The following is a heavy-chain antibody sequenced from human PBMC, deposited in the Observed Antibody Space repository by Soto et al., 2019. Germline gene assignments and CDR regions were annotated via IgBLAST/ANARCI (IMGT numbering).Heavy chain of an antibody. Sequence: PSETLALTCTVSGGSISSGGYYWNWIRQHPGKGLEWIGYIYYSGTTYYNPSLKSRVTISVDTSKNQFSLKLSSVTAADTAVYYCARVFSDSSSFFDPWGQGTLVXISS. CDR1: GGSISSGGYY. J-gene: IGHJ5*02. CDR2: IYYSGTT. V-gene: IGHV4-31*03. D-gene: IGHD6-13*01. CDR3: ARVFSDSSSFFDP.